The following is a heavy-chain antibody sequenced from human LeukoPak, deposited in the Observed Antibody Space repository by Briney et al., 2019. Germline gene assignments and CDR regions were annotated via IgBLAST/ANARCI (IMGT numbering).Heavy chain of an antibody. D-gene: IGHD3-22*01. V-gene: IGHV3-7*01. CDR2: IKQDGSEK. CDR3: ARDPMAIHCDSSAYYDY. CDR1: GFTFSSNW. Sequence: PGGSLRLSCAGSGFTFSSNWMHWVRQAPGKGLEWVANIKQDGSEKHYVDSVKGRFTISRDNAKNSLYLQMNSLRAEDTAVYYCARDPMAIHCDSSAYYDYWGQGTLVTVSS. J-gene: IGHJ4*02.